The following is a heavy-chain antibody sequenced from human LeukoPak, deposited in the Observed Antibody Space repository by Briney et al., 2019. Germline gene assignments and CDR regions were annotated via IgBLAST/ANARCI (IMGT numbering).Heavy chain of an antibody. J-gene: IGHJ6*02. D-gene: IGHD5-24*01. Sequence: SVKVSCTASGGTFSSYAISWVRQAPGQGLEWMGGIIPIFGTANYAQKFQGRVTITADESTSTAYMELSSLRSEDTAVYYCARWLQLGVNYYYGMDVWGQGTTVTVSS. CDR2: IIPIFGTA. CDR3: ARWLQLGVNYYYGMDV. CDR1: GGTFSSYA. V-gene: IGHV1-69*13.